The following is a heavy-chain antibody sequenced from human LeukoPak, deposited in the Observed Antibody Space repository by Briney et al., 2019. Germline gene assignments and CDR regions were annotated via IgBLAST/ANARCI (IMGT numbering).Heavy chain of an antibody. J-gene: IGHJ4*02. V-gene: IGHV1-8*01. D-gene: IGHD3-10*01. Sequence: GWMNPNSGNTGYAQKFQGRVTMTRNTSISTAYMELSSLRSEDTAVYYCARGTNSGSSDYWGQGTLVTVSS. CDR2: MNPNSGNT. CDR3: ARGTNSGSSDY.